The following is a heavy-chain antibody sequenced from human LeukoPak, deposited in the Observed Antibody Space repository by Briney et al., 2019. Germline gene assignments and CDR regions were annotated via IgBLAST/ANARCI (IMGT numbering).Heavy chain of an antibody. CDR3: ARDLGSSWYSLDY. D-gene: IGHD6-13*01. CDR1: GYTFTGYY. Sequence: ASVKVSCKASGYTFTGYYMHWVRQAPGQGLEWMGWINPNSGGTNYAQKFQGRVTMTRDTSISTAYMELSRLRSDDTAVYYCARDLGSSWYSLDYWGQGTLVTVSS. CDR2: INPNSGGT. J-gene: IGHJ4*02. V-gene: IGHV1-2*02.